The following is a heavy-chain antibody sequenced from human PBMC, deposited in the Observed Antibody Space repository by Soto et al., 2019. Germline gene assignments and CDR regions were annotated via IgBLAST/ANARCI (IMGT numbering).Heavy chain of an antibody. CDR2: LYYGRSA. D-gene: IGHD3-22*01. V-gene: IGHV4-59*01. CDR1: GDSISSYY. J-gene: IGHJ4*02. CDR3: ALRSMAVVPEY. Sequence: QVQLQESGPGLVKPSETLSLTCAVSGDSISSYYCMWIRQPPGKGLESTGYLYYGRSANYNPSLTSRVTLSVDTSTNQCSLTLSSMTAADTAVYYCALRSMAVVPEYWGRGTLVTVSS.